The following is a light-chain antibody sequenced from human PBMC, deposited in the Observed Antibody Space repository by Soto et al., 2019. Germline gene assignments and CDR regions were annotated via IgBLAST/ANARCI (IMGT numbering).Light chain of an antibody. CDR3: QQYGSSGT. V-gene: IGKV3-20*01. J-gene: IGKJ1*01. CDR2: GAS. Sequence: IVLTQSPATLSVSTGERANLSCRASESVSSYLAWYQQKPGQAPRLLIYGASGRATGIPDRFSGSGSGTDFTLTISRLEPEDFAVYYCQQYGSSGTFGQGTKVDI. CDR1: ESVSSY.